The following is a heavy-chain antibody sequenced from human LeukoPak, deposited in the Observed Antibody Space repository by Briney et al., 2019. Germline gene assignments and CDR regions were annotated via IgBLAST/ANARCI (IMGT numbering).Heavy chain of an antibody. CDR3: VRGTGY. CDR1: GFTFSTYV. CDR2: ISSNGDNT. Sequence: GGSLRLSCSVSGFTFSTYVMHWVRQAPGKGLEYVSAISSNGDNTYYADPVKGRFTISRDDSKNTLYLQMSSLRADDTAVYYCVRGTGYWGQGTLVTVSS. V-gene: IGHV3-64D*06. J-gene: IGHJ4*02.